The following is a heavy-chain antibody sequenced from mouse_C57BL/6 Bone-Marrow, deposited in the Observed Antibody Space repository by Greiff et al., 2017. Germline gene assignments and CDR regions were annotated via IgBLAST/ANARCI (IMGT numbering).Heavy chain of an antibody. V-gene: IGHV3-6*01. CDR3: ARARYYYGSRGY. CDR1: GYSITSGYY. CDR2: ISYDGSN. Sequence: EVQLQESGPGLVKPSQSLSLTCSVTGYSITSGYYWNWIRQFPGNKLEWMGYISYDGSNNYNPSLKNRISITRDTSKNQFFLKLNSVTTEDTATYYCARARYYYGSRGYWGQGTSVTVSS. D-gene: IGHD1-1*01. J-gene: IGHJ4*01.